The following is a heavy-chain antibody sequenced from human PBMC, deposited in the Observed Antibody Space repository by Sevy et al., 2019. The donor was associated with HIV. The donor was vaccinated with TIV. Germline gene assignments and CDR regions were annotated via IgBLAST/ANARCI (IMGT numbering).Heavy chain of an antibody. J-gene: IGHJ5*02. V-gene: IGHV4-39*01. Sequence: SETLSLTCTVSGGFISSSIYYWAWIRQPPGKGLEWIGSIYYSGSTYYNPSLKSRVAISVDTSKKQFLLKLTSETAADTAVYYCATHYDFWSGYQNNWFDPWGQGTLVTVSS. CDR3: ATHYDFWSGYQNNWFDP. CDR2: IYYSGST. D-gene: IGHD3-3*01. CDR1: GGFISSSIYY.